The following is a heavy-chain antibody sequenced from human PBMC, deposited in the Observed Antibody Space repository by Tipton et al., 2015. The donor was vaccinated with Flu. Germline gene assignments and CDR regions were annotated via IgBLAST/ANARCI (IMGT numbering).Heavy chain of an antibody. D-gene: IGHD6-19*01. V-gene: IGHV3-33*01. CDR1: GFTFSAYG. Sequence: SGFTFSAYGVHWVRQAPGKGLEWVAVISHDGSDQYYADSVQGRFSISRDNSENTLYLEMNSLRGEDTAVYYCARDYRLTVAGNFYYGMDVWGQGSTVIVSS. CDR3: ARDYRLTVAGNFYYGMDV. J-gene: IGHJ6*02. CDR2: ISHDGSDQ.